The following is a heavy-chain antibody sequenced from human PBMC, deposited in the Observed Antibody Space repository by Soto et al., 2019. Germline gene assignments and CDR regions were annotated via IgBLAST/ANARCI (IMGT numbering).Heavy chain of an antibody. CDR3: ARDSPDELYYYGMDV. D-gene: IGHD1-7*01. J-gene: IGHJ6*02. Sequence: LRLSCSASGFTFSSYGMHLVRQAPFKGLEWVAVIWYDGSNKYYADSVKGRFTISRDNSKNTLYLQMNSLRAEDTAVYYCARDSPDELYYYGMDVWGRGTTVTVSS. V-gene: IGHV3-33*01. CDR1: GFTFSSYG. CDR2: IWYDGSNK.